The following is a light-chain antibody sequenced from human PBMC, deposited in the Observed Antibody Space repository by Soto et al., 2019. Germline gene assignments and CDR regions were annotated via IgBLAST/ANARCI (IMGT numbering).Light chain of an antibody. J-gene: IGKJ1*01. V-gene: IGKV1-5*01. CDR2: DAS. CDR3: QRYNAFSQT. Sequence: DIQMTQSPSTLSASVGDRVTITCRASQRINNWVAWYQQKPGKAPQVLIYDASTLESGVPSRSGGSGSGTEFTLTIDSLQPDDFATYYCQRYNAFSQTFGQGTKVEI. CDR1: QRINNW.